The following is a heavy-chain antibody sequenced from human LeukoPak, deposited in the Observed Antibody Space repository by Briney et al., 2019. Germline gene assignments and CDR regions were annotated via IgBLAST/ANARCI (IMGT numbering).Heavy chain of an antibody. V-gene: IGHV3-21*01. CDR2: INKGGSFM. CDR3: AKSSDYDILTGYYPGYYGMDV. D-gene: IGHD3-9*01. J-gene: IGHJ6*02. CDR1: GFTFRDYT. Sequence: KTGGSLRLSCAASGFTFRDYTMNWVRQAPGKGLEWVSAINKGGSFMKHADSVKGRFIVSRDNAKNLLFLQMNSLRVEDTAVYYCAKSSDYDILTGYYPGYYGMDVWGQGTTVTVSS.